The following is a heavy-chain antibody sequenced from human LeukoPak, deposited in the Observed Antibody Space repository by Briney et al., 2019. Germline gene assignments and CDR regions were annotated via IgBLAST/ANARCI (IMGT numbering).Heavy chain of an antibody. D-gene: IGHD5-24*01. V-gene: IGHV1-46*01. J-gene: IGHJ3*02. CDR2: INPSGGST. Sequence: GASVKVSCKASGYTFTSYYMHWVRQAPGQGLEWMGVINPSGGSTSYAQKFQGRVTMTRDTSTSTVYMELSSLRSEDTAVYYCARDTGDGYNRSDAFDIWGQGTMVTVSS. CDR1: GYTFTSYY. CDR3: ARDTGDGYNRSDAFDI.